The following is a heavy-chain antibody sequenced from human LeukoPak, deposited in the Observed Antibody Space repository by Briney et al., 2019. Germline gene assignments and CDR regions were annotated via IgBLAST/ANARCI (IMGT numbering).Heavy chain of an antibody. Sequence: PGGSLRLSCAASGFIFSNFAMHWVRQAPGKGLEWVALISYDGSHTYYADSMKGRFTISRDNSRNVLYLQMTSLSGDASAVYYCAREEQELVRDYYYYTDVWGKGTTVTVSS. CDR1: GFIFSNFA. J-gene: IGHJ6*03. V-gene: IGHV3-30*01. CDR2: ISYDGSHT. CDR3: AREEQELVRDYYYYTDV. D-gene: IGHD6-13*01.